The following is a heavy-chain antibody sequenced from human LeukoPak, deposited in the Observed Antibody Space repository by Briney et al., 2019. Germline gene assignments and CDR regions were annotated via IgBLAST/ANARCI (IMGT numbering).Heavy chain of an antibody. J-gene: IGHJ4*02. V-gene: IGHV3-21*01. D-gene: IGHD7-27*01. CDR2: ITSSGSSM. Sequence: PGGSLRLSCAASGFTFSSYAMSWVRQAPGKGLEWVSSITSSGSSMYSADSVKGRLTISRDNAKNSLYLQMNSLRAEDTAVYYCARDLAWGGYWGQGTLVTVSS. CDR1: GFTFSSYA. CDR3: ARDLAWGGY.